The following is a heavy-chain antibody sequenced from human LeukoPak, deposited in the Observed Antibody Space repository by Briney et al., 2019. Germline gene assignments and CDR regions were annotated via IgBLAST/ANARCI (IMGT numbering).Heavy chain of an antibody. Sequence: SETLSLTCTVSGGSINSSSYLWGWIRQPPGKGLEWIGYIYYSGSTDYNPSLKSRVTISVDTSKNQFSLKLSSVTAADTAVYYRARGYSYGYGNWFDPWGQGTLVTVSS. CDR2: IYYSGST. D-gene: IGHD5-18*01. CDR1: GGSINSSSYL. V-gene: IGHV4-61*05. CDR3: ARGYSYGYGNWFDP. J-gene: IGHJ5*02.